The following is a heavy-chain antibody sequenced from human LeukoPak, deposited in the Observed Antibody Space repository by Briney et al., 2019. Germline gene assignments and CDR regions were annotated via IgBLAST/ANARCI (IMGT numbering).Heavy chain of an antibody. CDR2: IYYSGSA. D-gene: IGHD5-12*01. CDR3: ARDYSRGYAWFDP. V-gene: IGHV4-31*03. CDR1: GDSISSGGYY. Sequence: SQTLSLTCTVSGDSISSGGYYWSWIRQHPGKGLERIGYIYYSGSAYYNPFLKSRVSISVDTSKNQFSLKLTSVTAADTALYFCARDYSRGYAWFDPWGQGILVTVSS. J-gene: IGHJ5*02.